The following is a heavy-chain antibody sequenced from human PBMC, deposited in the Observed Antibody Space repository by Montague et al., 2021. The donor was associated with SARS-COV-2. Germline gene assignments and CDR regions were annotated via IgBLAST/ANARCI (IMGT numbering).Heavy chain of an antibody. Sequence: SETLSLTCAVSGGSISSSSYYWGWIRQPPGKGLEWIGSIYYSGSTYYNPSLKSRGTISVDTSKNQFSLKLSSVTAADTAVYYCARQENSSGWFKPGAFDIWGQGTMVTVS. J-gene: IGHJ3*02. D-gene: IGHD6-19*01. CDR1: GGSISSSSYY. CDR3: ARQENSSGWFKPGAFDI. V-gene: IGHV4-39*01. CDR2: IYYSGST.